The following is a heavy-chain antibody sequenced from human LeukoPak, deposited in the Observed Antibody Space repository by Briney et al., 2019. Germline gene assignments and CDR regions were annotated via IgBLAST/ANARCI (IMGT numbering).Heavy chain of an antibody. V-gene: IGHV3-21*01. Sequence: GRSLRLSCAASGFTFSNYNMNWVRRAPGKGLEWVSSISSSSSYIYYADSVKGRFTISRDNANNSLYLQMNSLRAEDTTVYYCARGDSGGMDYWGQGTLVTVSS. J-gene: IGHJ4*02. CDR2: ISSSSSYI. CDR3: ARGDSGGMDY. CDR1: GFTFSNYN. D-gene: IGHD3-16*01.